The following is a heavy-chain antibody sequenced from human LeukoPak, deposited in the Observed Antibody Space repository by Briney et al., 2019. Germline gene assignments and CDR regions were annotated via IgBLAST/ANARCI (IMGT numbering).Heavy chain of an antibody. CDR3: AKDWGNWGYGYYFDH. CDR2: ISYDGSNK. Sequence: GGSLRLSCAASGFTFSTYGMHWVRQAPGKGLEWVAGISYDGSNKYYADSVKGRFTISRDNSKDTLYLQMNSLRAEDTAVYYCAKDWGNWGYGYYFDHWGQGTLVTVSS. D-gene: IGHD7-27*01. V-gene: IGHV3-30*18. J-gene: IGHJ4*02. CDR1: GFTFSTYG.